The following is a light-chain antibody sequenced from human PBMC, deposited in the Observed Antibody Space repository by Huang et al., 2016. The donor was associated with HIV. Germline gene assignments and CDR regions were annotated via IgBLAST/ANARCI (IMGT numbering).Light chain of an antibody. CDR3: MQSLHTPYS. V-gene: IGKV2-28*01. Sequence: DNVMIQSPLSLSVTPGEPASISCTSSRSLQHSNRYTYVDWYLQKPGQSPQLLIFLGSNRASGVPDRFTGSGSGTYFSLKISRVEAEDVGVYYCMQSLHTPYSFGQGTKLEIK. CDR2: LGS. CDR1: RSLQHSNRYTY. J-gene: IGKJ2*03.